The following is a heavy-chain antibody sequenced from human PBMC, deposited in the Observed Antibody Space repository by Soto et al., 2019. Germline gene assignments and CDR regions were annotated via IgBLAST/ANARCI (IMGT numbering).Heavy chain of an antibody. D-gene: IGHD4-17*01. J-gene: IGHJ4*02. CDR2: VYYSGST. CDR1: GGSISSGGYY. V-gene: IGHV4-31*03. Sequence: QVQLQESGPGLVKPSQTLSLTCTVSGGSISSGGYYWSWIRQHPGKGLEWIGYVYYSGSTYYNPSLKIRVTTSVDTSKNQFSLKLSSVTAADTAVYYCARMTTVTTRTFDYWGQRTLVTVSS. CDR3: ARMTTVTTRTFDY.